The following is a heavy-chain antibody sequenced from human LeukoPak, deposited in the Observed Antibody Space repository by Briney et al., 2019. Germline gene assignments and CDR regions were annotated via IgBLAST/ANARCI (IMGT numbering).Heavy chain of an antibody. CDR3: ARGALDTKTRFDY. CDR2: IYYSGST. D-gene: IGHD5-18*01. Sequence: PSETLSLTCTVSGGSISSYYWSWIRQPPGQGLEWIGYIYYSGSTNYNPSLKSRVTILVDTSKNQFSLRLSSVTAADTAVYYCARGALDTKTRFDYWGQGTLVTVSS. V-gene: IGHV4-59*01. J-gene: IGHJ4*02. CDR1: GGSISSYY.